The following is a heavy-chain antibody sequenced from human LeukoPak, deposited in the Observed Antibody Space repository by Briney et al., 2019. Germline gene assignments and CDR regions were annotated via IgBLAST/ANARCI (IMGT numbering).Heavy chain of an antibody. CDR2: ISCDGVEK. Sequence: GRSLRLSCEASGFTFSNYGIHWVRQTPGKGLEWVAAISCDGVEKHYADSVKGRFTISRDNSKSTVYLQMNSLRDEDTALYYCAREGHYDILTGYSPLEYYLYYIDVWGKGTTVTVSS. CDR1: GFTFSNYG. J-gene: IGHJ6*03. D-gene: IGHD3-9*01. V-gene: IGHV3-30*04. CDR3: AREGHYDILTGYSPLEYYLYYIDV.